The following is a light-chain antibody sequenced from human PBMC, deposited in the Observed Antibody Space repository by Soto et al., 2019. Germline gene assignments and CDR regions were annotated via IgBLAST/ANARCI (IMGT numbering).Light chain of an antibody. CDR1: SSDVGGYNY. V-gene: IGLV2-11*01. CDR2: DVS. Sequence: QSALTQPRSVSGSPGQSVTISCTGTSSDVGGYNYVSWYQQHPGKAPKLMIYDVSKRPSGVPDRFSGSKSGNTASLTISGLQAEEEADYYCCSYAGTYTSYVFGTGTKVTDL. CDR3: CSYAGTYTSYV. J-gene: IGLJ1*01.